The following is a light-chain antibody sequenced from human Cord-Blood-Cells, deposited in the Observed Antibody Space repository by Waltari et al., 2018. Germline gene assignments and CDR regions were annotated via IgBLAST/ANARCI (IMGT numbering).Light chain of an antibody. CDR3: QQYNSYSWT. CDR1: QSLSSW. Sequence: IQMTQSPSTLSASVGDRDTITCRASQSLSSWLAWYQQKPGKAAKLLIYKASSLESGVPSRFSGSGSGTEFTLTISSLQPDDFATYYCQQYNSYSWTFGQGTKVEIK. CDR2: KAS. J-gene: IGKJ1*01. V-gene: IGKV1-5*03.